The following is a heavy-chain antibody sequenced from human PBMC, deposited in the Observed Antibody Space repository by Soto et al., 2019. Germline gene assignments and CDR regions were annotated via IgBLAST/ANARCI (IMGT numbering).Heavy chain of an antibody. J-gene: IGHJ4*02. V-gene: IGHV4-31*03. Sequence: QVQLQESGPGLVKPSQTLSLTCTVSGGSISSGGYYWSWIRQHPGKGLEWIGYIYYSGSTYYNPSIKSRVTISVDTSKNQFSLKLSSVPAADTAVYYCARGRSSTSPYPIGYWGQGTLVTVSS. D-gene: IGHD2-2*01. CDR3: ARGRSSTSPYPIGY. CDR2: IYYSGST. CDR1: GGSISSGGYY.